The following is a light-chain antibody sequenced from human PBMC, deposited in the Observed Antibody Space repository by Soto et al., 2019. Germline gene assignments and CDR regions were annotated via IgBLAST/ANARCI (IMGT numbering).Light chain of an antibody. Sequence: EIVMTQSPATLSVSPGERATLSCRASQRVSSNLAWYQQKPGQAPRLLIYAASTRATGIAARFSGSGSGTDFTLTISSLQSEDFAVYYCQQYNGWPQTFGQGSRVEIK. CDR2: AAS. CDR1: QRVSSN. CDR3: QQYNGWPQT. J-gene: IGKJ1*01. V-gene: IGKV3-15*01.